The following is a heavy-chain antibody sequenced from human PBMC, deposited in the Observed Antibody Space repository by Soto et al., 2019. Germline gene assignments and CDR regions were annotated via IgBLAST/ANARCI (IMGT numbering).Heavy chain of an antibody. Sequence: EVQLVESGGGLVTPGGSLTLSCAAAGFSVSPACMNWVRQAPGKGLEWVGLIKSKGGGGTADYAAPVKGRFIISRDDSKNTIYLQMNSLKPEDTALYYCIWQQDFYYGRAVWGQGTTVTVFS. CDR2: IKSKGGGGTA. CDR3: IWQQDFYYGRAV. D-gene: IGHD6-13*01. CDR1: GFSVSPAC. J-gene: IGHJ6*02. V-gene: IGHV3-15*07.